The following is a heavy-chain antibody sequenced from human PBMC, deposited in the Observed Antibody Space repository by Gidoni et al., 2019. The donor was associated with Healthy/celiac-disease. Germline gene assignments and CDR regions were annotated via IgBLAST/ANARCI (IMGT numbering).Heavy chain of an antibody. CDR1: GGSISSSSYY. Sequence: QLQLQESGPGLVKPSETLSLTCTVSGGSISSSSYYWGWIRQPPGKGLEWIGSIYYSGSTYYNPSLKSRVTISVDTSKNQFSLKLSSVTAADTAVYYCARQSLAGDAGYYFDYWGQGTLVTVSS. CDR3: ARQSLAGDAGYYFDY. D-gene: IGHD6-19*01. J-gene: IGHJ4*02. V-gene: IGHV4-39*01. CDR2: IYYSGST.